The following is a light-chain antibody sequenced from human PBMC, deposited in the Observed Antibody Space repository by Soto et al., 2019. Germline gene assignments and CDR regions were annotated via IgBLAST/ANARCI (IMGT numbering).Light chain of an antibody. V-gene: IGLV2-11*01. J-gene: IGLJ2*01. CDR3: CSYEGSSKLV. CDR1: SSDVGGYDY. Sequence: QSALTQPRSVSGSPGQSVTISCTGTSSDVGGYDYVSWYQQHPGKAPKLMIYDVSKRPSGVPDRFSGSKSGNTASLTISGLQAEDEADYFCCSYEGSSKLVFGGGTKVTVL. CDR2: DVS.